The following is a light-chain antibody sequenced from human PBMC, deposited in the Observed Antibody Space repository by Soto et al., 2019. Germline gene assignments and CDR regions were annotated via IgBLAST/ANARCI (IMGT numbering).Light chain of an antibody. J-gene: IGKJ2*02. V-gene: IGKV1-5*03. CDR3: QQYNSYPCT. CDR2: KAS. Sequence: DIQMTQSPSTWSASVGDRVTITCRASQSISSWLAWYQQKPGKAPNLLIYKASYLASGVPTRFSGSGSGTEFTLTSSSPQPDDFATYYCQQYNSYPCTFGQGTKLEIK. CDR1: QSISSW.